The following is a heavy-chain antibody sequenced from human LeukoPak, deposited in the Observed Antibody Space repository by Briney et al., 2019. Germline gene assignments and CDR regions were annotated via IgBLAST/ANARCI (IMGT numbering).Heavy chain of an antibody. CDR3: ARMYYYGSSGHIETLYYYYGMDV. J-gene: IGHJ6*02. CDR1: GGSISSYY. Sequence: PSETLSLTCTVSGGSISSYYWSWIRQPPGKGLEWIGYIYYSGSTNYNPSLKSRVTISVDTSKNQFSLKLSSVTAADTAVYYCARMYYYGSSGHIETLYYYYGMDVWGQGTTVTVSS. D-gene: IGHD3-22*01. V-gene: IGHV4-59*01. CDR2: IYYSGST.